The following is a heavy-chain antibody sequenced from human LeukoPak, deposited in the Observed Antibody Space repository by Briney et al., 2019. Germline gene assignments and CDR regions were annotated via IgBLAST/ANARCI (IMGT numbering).Heavy chain of an antibody. Sequence: ASVKVSCKASGYTFTSYYMHWVRQAPGQGLEWMGIINPSGGSTSYAQKFQGRVTMTRDTSTSTVYMELSSLRSEDTAVYYCARQPIRDGYNYPPAYWGQGTLVTVSS. CDR2: INPSGGST. CDR1: GYTFTSYY. J-gene: IGHJ4*02. V-gene: IGHV1-46*01. CDR3: ARQPIRDGYNYPPAY. D-gene: IGHD5-24*01.